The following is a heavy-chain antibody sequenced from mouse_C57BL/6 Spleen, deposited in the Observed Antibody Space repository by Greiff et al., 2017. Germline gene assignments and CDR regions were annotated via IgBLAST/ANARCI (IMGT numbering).Heavy chain of an antibody. CDR1: GYTFTSYW. V-gene: IGHV1-64*01. Sequence: VQLQQPGAELVKPGASVKLSCKASGYTFTSYWMHWVKQRPGQGLEWIGMIHPNSGSTNYNEKFKSKATLTVDKSSSTAYMQHSSLTSEDSAVYYCAIPLDSSGYVHDYWGQGTTLTVSS. J-gene: IGHJ2*01. CDR2: IHPNSGST. CDR3: AIPLDSSGYVHDY. D-gene: IGHD3-2*02.